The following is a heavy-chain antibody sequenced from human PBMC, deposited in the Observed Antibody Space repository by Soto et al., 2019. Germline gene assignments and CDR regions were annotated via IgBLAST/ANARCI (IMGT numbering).Heavy chain of an antibody. V-gene: IGHV3-30-3*01. D-gene: IGHD6-19*01. CDR3: ARDFYSSGEYYFDY. CDR2: ISYDGSNK. J-gene: IGHJ4*02. Sequence: QVQLVESGGGVVQPGRSLRLSCAASGFTFSSYAMHWVRQAPGKGLEWVAVISYDGSNKYYADSVKGRFTISRDNSKNPLYLQMNSLRAEDTAVYYCARDFYSSGEYYFDYWGQGTLVTVSS. CDR1: GFTFSSYA.